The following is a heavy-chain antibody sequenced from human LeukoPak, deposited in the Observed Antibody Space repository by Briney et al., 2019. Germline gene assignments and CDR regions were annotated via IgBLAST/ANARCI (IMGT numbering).Heavy chain of an antibody. CDR1: GGSFSGYY. Sequence: PSETLSLTCAVYGGSFSGYYWNWIRQPPGKGLEWIGEINHSGRTNYNPSLKSRVTISVDTSKKQFSLKLSSVTAADTAVYYCARGVDYYGVWGQGTLVTVSS. CDR3: ARGVDYYGV. V-gene: IGHV4-34*01. CDR2: INHSGRT. J-gene: IGHJ4*02. D-gene: IGHD3-10*01.